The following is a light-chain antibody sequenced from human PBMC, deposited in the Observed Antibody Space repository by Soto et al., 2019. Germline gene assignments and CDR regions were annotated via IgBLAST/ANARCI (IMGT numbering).Light chain of an antibody. J-gene: IGKJ5*01. CDR1: QSINYR. CDR2: MAS. CDR3: QHYENYPFT. Sequence: DIQMTQSPSTLSASVGDRVTITCRASQSINYRLAWFQQKPGKAPELLIYMASSLESGVPARFSGSGFGTEFTLTIGSLQPDDFAAYYCQHYENYPFTFGQGTRLEIK. V-gene: IGKV1-5*03.